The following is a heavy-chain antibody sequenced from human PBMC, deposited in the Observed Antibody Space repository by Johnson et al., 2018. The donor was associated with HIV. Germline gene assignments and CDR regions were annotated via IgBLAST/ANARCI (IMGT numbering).Heavy chain of an antibody. D-gene: IGHD3-22*01. CDR1: GFTFSSYW. Sequence: VQLVDSGGGLVQPGGSLRLSCAASGFTFSSYWMSWVRQAPGKGLEWVANIKQDGSEKYYVDSVKGRFTISRDNAKNSLYLQMNSLRVEDTALYYCYTWDGSGSHAFDIWGQGTMVTVSS. CDR2: IKQDGSEK. CDR3: YTWDGSGSHAFDI. J-gene: IGHJ3*02. V-gene: IGHV3-7*03.